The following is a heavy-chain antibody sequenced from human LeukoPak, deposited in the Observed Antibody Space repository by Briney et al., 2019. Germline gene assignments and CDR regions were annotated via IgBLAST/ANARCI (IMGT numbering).Heavy chain of an antibody. CDR1: GFTFSSYS. J-gene: IGHJ4*02. Sequence: GGSLRLSCAASGFTFSSYSMNWVRQAPGRGLEWVAYITRSSSPIHYADSVRGRFTISRDNAENSLYLQMNSLRAEDTAVYFCTRDPHSLDYWGQGTLVTVSS. CDR3: TRDPHSLDY. V-gene: IGHV3-48*01. D-gene: IGHD5-18*01. CDR2: ITRSSSPI.